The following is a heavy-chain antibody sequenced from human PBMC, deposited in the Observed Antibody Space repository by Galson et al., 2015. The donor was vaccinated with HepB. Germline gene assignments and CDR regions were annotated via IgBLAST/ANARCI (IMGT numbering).Heavy chain of an antibody. V-gene: IGHV3-21*01. Sequence: SLRLSCAASGFTFSSYSMNWVRQAPGKGLEWVSSISSSSSYIYYADSVKGRFTISRDNAKNSLYLQMNSLRAEDTAVYYCARAGQTYYYDSSGYYKHWGQGTLVTVSS. CDR2: ISSSSSYI. CDR3: ARAGQTYYYDSSGYYKH. J-gene: IGHJ4*02. D-gene: IGHD3-22*01. CDR1: GFTFSSYS.